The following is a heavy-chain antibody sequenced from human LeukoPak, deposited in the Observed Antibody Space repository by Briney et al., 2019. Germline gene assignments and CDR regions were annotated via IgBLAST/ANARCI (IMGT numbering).Heavy chain of an antibody. Sequence: GRAYYRSKWYNDYAPSVKSRITINPDTSKNQFSLQLNSVTPEDTAVYYCARGNSESRSFDYWGQGTLVTVSS. CDR3: ARGNSESRSFDY. V-gene: IGHV6-1*01. D-gene: IGHD1-26*01. J-gene: IGHJ4*02. CDR2: AYYRSKWYN.